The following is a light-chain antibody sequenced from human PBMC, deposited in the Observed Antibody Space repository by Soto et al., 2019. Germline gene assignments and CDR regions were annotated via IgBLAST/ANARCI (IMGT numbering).Light chain of an antibody. J-gene: IGLJ1*01. CDR3: SSYTSSTAYV. CDR2: EVS. CDR1: SSDVGGYNY. Sequence: QSALTQPASVSGSPGQSITISCTGTSSDVGGYNYVSWYQLHPGKAPKLMVYEVSNRPSGVSNLFSVSKSGNTASLTISGLQAEDEADYYCSSYTSSTAYVFGTGTQLAVL. V-gene: IGLV2-14*01.